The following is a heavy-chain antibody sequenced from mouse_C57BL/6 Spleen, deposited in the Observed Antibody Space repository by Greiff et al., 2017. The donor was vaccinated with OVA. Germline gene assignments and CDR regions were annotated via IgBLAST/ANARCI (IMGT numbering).Heavy chain of an antibody. Sequence: QVQLQQPGAELVRPGSSVKLSCTASGYTFTSYWMPWVKQRPIQGLEWIGNIDPSDSDTHYNQKFKDKATLTVDKSTSTAYMQLSSLTAEDSAFYYCARSAFAYWGQGTLVTVSA. D-gene: IGHD6-1*01. CDR2: IDPSDSDT. J-gene: IGHJ3*01. V-gene: IGHV1-52*01. CDR1: GYTFTSYW. CDR3: ARSAFAY.